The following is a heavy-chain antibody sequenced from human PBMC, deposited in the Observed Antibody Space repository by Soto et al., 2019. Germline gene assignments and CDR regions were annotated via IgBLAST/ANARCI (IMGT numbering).Heavy chain of an antibody. CDR3: AREDPNETIYYYYGMDV. V-gene: IGHV1-18*01. CDR2: ISVYNGNT. J-gene: IGHJ6*02. CDR1: GYTFTSYG. Sequence: ASAKVSCKASGYTFTSYGISWVRQAPGQGLEWMGWISVYNGNTNYAQKLQGRVTMTTDTSTSTAYMELRSLRSDDTAVYYCAREDPNETIYYYYGMDVWGQGTTVTVSS.